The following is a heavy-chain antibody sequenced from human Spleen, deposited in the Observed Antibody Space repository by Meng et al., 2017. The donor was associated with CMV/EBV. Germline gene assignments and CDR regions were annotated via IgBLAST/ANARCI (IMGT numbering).Heavy chain of an antibody. CDR3: ARETVAYCGGDCLDAFDI. CDR1: GFTFSSYW. Sequence: GESLKISCAASGFTFSSYWMTWVRQAPGKGLEWVSAISGSGGNTYYADSVKGRFTISRDNSKNTLFLQMNSLRAEDTAVYYCARETVAYCGGDCLDAFDIWGQGTMVTVSS. V-gene: IGHV3-23*01. D-gene: IGHD2-21*01. CDR2: ISGSGGNT. J-gene: IGHJ3*02.